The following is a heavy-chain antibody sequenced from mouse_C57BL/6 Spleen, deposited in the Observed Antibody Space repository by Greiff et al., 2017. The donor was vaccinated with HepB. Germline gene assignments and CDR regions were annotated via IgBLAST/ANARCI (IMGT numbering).Heavy chain of an antibody. CDR3: ARSPITTVWAMDD. Sequence: VQLQQSGPELVKPGASVKISCKASGYAFSSSWMNWVKQRPGKGLEWIGRIYPGDGDTNYNGKFKGKATLTADKSSSTAYMQLSSLTSEDSAVYCCARSPITTVWAMDDWGQGTSVTVSS. J-gene: IGHJ4*01. CDR1: GYAFSSSW. V-gene: IGHV1-82*01. CDR2: IYPGDGDT. D-gene: IGHD1-1*01.